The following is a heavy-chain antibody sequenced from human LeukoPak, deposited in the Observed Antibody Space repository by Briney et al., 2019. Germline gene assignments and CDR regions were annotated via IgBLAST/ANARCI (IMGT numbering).Heavy chain of an antibody. CDR2: IKHDGSEK. Sequence: GGSLRLSCAASGFTFRSYWMSWVRQPPGKGLEWVANIKHDGSEKYYVDSVKGRFTISRVNAKNSLYLQMNSLRAEDTAVYYCARVGTAEGTLEDYWGQGTLVTVSS. D-gene: IGHD6-13*01. CDR1: GFTFRSYW. V-gene: IGHV3-7*01. CDR3: ARVGTAEGTLEDY. J-gene: IGHJ4*02.